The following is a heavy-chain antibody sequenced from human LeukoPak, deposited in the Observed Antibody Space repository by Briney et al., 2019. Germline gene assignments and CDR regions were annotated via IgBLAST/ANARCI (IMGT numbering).Heavy chain of an antibody. CDR3: ARDLFGSKRNSNDMSYGMDV. D-gene: IGHD4-4*01. CDR2: IYSGGST. Sequence: GGSLRLSCAASGFTVSSNYMSWVRQAPGKGLEWVSVIYSGGSTYYADSVKGRFTISRHNSKNTLYLQMNSLRAEDTAVYYCARDLFGSKRNSNDMSYGMDVWGQGTTVTVSS. CDR1: GFTVSSNY. J-gene: IGHJ6*02. V-gene: IGHV3-53*04.